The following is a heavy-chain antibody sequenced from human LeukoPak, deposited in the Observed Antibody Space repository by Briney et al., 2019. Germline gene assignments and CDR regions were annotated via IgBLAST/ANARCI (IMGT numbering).Heavy chain of an antibody. CDR3: ARGRRWDCMDV. J-gene: IGHJ6*03. CDR1: GFIFSSYA. Sequence: LPGRSLRLSCAASGFIFSSYAMYWVRQAPGKGLEWVAVTWYGGSNEYYVDPVKGRFTISRDNSKNTLFLQMNSLRPEDTAVYFCARGRRWDCMDVWGKGTTVTVSS. CDR2: TWYGGSNE. D-gene: IGHD3-10*01. V-gene: IGHV3-33*08.